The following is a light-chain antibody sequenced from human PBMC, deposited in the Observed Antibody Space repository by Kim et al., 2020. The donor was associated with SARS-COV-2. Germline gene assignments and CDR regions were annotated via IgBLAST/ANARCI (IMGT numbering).Light chain of an antibody. J-gene: IGKJ4*01. V-gene: IGKV3-15*01. Sequence: EIVMTQSPATLSVSPGERGTLSCRASQSVSSNLAWYQQKPGQPPRLLIYGASTRATGIPARFSGSGSGTEFTLTISSLQSEDFAVYYCQQYNNWPRGLTFGGGTKVDIK. CDR1: QSVSSN. CDR2: GAS. CDR3: QQYNNWPRGLT.